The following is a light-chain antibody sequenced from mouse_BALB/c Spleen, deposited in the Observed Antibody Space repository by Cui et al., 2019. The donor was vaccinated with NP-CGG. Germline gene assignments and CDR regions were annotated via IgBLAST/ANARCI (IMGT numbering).Light chain of an antibody. CDR1: TGAVTTSNY. V-gene: IGLV1*01. J-gene: IGLJ1*01. Sequence: HAVFTQQSALTTSPGETVTLTCRSSTGAVTTSNYANWVQEKPDHLFTGLIGGTNNRTPGVPARFSGSLIGDKAALTITGAQTEDEAIYFCVLWYSNHWVFGGGTKLTVL. CDR2: GTN. CDR3: VLWYSNHWV.